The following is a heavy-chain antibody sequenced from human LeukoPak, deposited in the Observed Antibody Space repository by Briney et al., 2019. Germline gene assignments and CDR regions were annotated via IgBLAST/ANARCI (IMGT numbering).Heavy chain of an antibody. V-gene: IGHV3-48*01. CDR3: ARGGTGDGNYFDY. D-gene: IGHD7-27*01. Sequence: GGSLRLSCAASGFTFSSYSMNWVRQAPGKGLQWLSYIDDDSNPIYYADSVRGRFSVSRDNAKNSLFLQMNSLRAEDTAVYYCARGGTGDGNYFDYWGQGTLVTVSS. CDR2: IDDDSNPI. J-gene: IGHJ4*02. CDR1: GFTFSSYS.